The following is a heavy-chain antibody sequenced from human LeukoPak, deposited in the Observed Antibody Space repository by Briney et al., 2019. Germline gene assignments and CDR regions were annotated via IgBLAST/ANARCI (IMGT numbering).Heavy chain of an antibody. CDR3: AKDWGTTGTTGWLFDY. CDR1: GFTFSDYR. Sequence: GGSLRLSCAASGFTFSDYRMYWVRQPPGKGLVWASYINTDGRTTKYADSVRGRFTISRDNAKNTLYLQMNSLRAEDTAVYYCAKDWGTTGTTGWLFDYWGQGTLVTVSS. J-gene: IGHJ4*02. CDR2: INTDGRTT. V-gene: IGHV3-74*03. D-gene: IGHD1-1*01.